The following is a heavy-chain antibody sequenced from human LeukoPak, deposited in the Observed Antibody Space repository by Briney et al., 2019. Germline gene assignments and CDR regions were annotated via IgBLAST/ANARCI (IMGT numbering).Heavy chain of an antibody. D-gene: IGHD3-22*01. V-gene: IGHV1-8*01. CDR1: GYTFTSYD. Sequence: ASVKVSCKASGYTFTSYDINWVRQATGQGLEWMGWMNPNSGNTGYAQKFQGRVTMTRNTSISTAYMELSSLRSEDTAVYYCAVNYYDSRVAFDIWGQGTMVTVSS. CDR3: AVNYYDSRVAFDI. CDR2: MNPNSGNT. J-gene: IGHJ3*02.